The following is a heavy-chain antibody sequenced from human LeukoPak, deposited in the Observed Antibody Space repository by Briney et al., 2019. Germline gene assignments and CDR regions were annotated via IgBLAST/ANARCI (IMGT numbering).Heavy chain of an antibody. CDR1: GFTFSSSA. Sequence: PGGSLRLSCAASGFTFSSSAMSWVRQAPGKGLEWVSAISNNGGYTYYADSVKGRFTISRDNSKNTLYLQMNSLRAEDTAVYYCAKDLTGTKDYWGQGTLVTVSS. V-gene: IGHV3-23*01. D-gene: IGHD1-7*01. CDR2: ISNNGGYT. CDR3: AKDLTGTKDY. J-gene: IGHJ4*02.